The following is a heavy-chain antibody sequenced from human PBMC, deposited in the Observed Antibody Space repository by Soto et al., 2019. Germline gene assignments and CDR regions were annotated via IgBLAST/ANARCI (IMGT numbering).Heavy chain of an antibody. CDR2: IYWDNDK. J-gene: IGHJ6*02. CDR1: GFSLSTGGVG. CDR3: VHSRCGGDCLRSYSSHYSYGMDV. V-gene: IGHV2-5*02. D-gene: IGHD2-21*02. Sequence: QITLKESGPTLVKPTQTLTLTCTFSGFSLSTGGVGVGWIRQPPGKALEWLALIYWDNDKRYSPSLRSRLTVTKDTSNNQVVLTMTNMDPVDTATYYCVHSRCGGDCLRSYSSHYSYGMDVWGQGTTVTVFS.